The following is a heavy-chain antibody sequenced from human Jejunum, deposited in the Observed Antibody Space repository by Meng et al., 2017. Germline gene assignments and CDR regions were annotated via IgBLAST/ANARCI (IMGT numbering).Heavy chain of an antibody. CDR3: ARGPYTHGHFWYFDL. V-gene: IGHV4-39*01. Sequence: QLQVQESGPGLVTPSETLSLTCTVSGGSISSSSFYWVWIRQPPGMGLEWIGSIDYTEYTHFNASLKSRVTMSIDTSRKQISLMLSSVTAADTAVYYCARGPYTHGHFWYFDLWGRGTLVTVSS. J-gene: IGHJ2*01. CDR1: GGSISSSSFY. D-gene: IGHD5-18*01. CDR2: IDYTEYT.